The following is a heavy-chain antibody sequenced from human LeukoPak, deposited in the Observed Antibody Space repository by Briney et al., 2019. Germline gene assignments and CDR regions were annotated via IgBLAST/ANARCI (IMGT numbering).Heavy chain of an antibody. J-gene: IGHJ4*02. V-gene: IGHV3-30*03. CDR1: GFSFSDYG. CDR3: ARDKDGWGIHDF. D-gene: IGHD3-16*01. CDR2: ISYDGSRK. Sequence: LGGSLRLSCAASGFSFSDYGLHWVRQAPGKGLEWVALISYDGSRKNFADSVKGRFTTSRDNSKFTMYLEMNSLRAEDTAVYFCARDKDGWGIHDFWGQGTLVTVSS.